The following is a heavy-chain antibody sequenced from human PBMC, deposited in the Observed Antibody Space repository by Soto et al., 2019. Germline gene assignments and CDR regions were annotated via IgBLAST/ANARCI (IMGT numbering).Heavy chain of an antibody. V-gene: IGHV1-69*13. CDR2: IIPIFGTA. Sequence: SVKVSCKASGGTFSSYAISWVRQAPGQGLEWMGGIIPIFGTANYAQKFQGRVTITADESTSTAYMELSSLRSEDTAVYYCARGYYYGSGSPGYWGQGTLVTVSS. CDR1: GGTFSSYA. J-gene: IGHJ4*02. CDR3: ARGYYYGSGSPGY. D-gene: IGHD3-10*01.